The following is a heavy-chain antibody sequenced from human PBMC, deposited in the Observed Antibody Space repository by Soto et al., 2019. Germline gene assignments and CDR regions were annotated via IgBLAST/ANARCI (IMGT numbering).Heavy chain of an antibody. V-gene: IGHV3-30*18. J-gene: IGHJ5*02. CDR1: GFTFSSYG. CDR3: AKDSGSGSLLFDP. Sequence: QVQLVESGGGVVQPGRSLRLSCAASGFTFSSYGMHWVRQAPGKGLAWVAIISSDGNNNYYADSVKGRFTISRDNSKNTLSLQMNSLRAEDTAVYYCAKDSGSGSLLFDPWGQGTLVTVSS. CDR2: ISSDGNNN. D-gene: IGHD6-19*01.